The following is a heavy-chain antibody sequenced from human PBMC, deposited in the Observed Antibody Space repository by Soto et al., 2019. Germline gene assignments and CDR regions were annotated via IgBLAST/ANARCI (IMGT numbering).Heavy chain of an antibody. V-gene: IGHV3-23*01. CDR2: ISGSGGST. Sequence: GGSLRLSCAASGFTFSSYAMSWVRQAPGKGLEWVSAISGSGGSTYYADSVKGRFTISRDNSKNTLYLQMNSLRAEDTAVYYCAKTYYDFWSGLGNYFDYWGQGTLVTVSS. CDR1: GFTFSSYA. D-gene: IGHD3-3*01. J-gene: IGHJ4*02. CDR3: AKTYYDFWSGLGNYFDY.